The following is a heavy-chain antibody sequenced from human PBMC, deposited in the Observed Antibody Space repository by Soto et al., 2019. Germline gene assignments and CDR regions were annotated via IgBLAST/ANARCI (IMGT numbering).Heavy chain of an antibody. CDR2: IYWDDDK. CDR3: ARCLTATFDY. D-gene: IGHD2-21*02. CDR1: EFSLSTHGVG. J-gene: IGHJ4*02. V-gene: IGHV2-5*02. Sequence: QITLKESGRTLVKPTQTLTLTCTFSEFSLSTHGVGVGWIRQPPGKALEWLGIIYWDDDKRYSPSLKSRLTITKDTSKNQVVLTMINRDPVDTATYYCARCLTATFDYWGQGTLVTVSS.